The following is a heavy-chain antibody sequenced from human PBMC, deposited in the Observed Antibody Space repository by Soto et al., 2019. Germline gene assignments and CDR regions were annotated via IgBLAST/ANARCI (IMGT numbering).Heavy chain of an antibody. CDR2: MNPNSGNT. CDR3: AREHSSSWRFDY. Sequence: QVQLVQSGAEVKKPGASVKVSCKASGYTFTSYDINWVRQATGQELEWMGWMNPNSGNTGYAQKFQGRVTMTRNTSISTAYMELSSLRSEDTAVYDCAREHSSSWRFDYWGQGTLVTVSS. V-gene: IGHV1-8*01. D-gene: IGHD6-13*01. CDR1: GYTFTSYD. J-gene: IGHJ4*02.